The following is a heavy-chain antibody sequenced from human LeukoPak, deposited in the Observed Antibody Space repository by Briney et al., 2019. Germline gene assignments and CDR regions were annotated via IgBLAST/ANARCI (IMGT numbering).Heavy chain of an antibody. CDR3: STVFAGYNSVIMPPVVPDY. Sequence: ASVTLSCKASGYIFKNYFIHWIRQSPGKGLKWMGRIDPADGETKYAEKFQGRVTLTADTPTETVYMEMSSLRFEDTALYYCSTVFAGYNSVIMPPVVPDYWGQGTLVSVSA. J-gene: IGHJ4*02. CDR1: GYIFKNYF. D-gene: IGHD3-10*01. V-gene: IGHV1-69-2*01. CDR2: IDPADGET.